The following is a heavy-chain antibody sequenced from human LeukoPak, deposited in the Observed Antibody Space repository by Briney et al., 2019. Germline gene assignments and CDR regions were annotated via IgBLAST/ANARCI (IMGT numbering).Heavy chain of an antibody. J-gene: IGHJ5*02. CDR1: GGSFSGYY. Sequence: SETLSLTCAVYGGSFSGYYWSWIRQPPGKGLEWIGEINHSGSTYYNPSLKSRVTISVDTSKNQFSLKLSSVTAADTAVYYCAREFDPWGQGTLVTVSS. CDR3: AREFDP. V-gene: IGHV4-34*01. CDR2: INHSGST.